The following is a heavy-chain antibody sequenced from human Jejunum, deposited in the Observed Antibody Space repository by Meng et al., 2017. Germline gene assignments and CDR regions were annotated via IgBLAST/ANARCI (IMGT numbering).Heavy chain of an antibody. CDR2: IFHTGII. CDR1: GASVTNDNW. D-gene: IGHD5-12*01. Sequence: GQLQESGPGLGKPSGTLSLTCSVSGASVTNDNWWSWVRQPPGKGLEWIGEIFHTGIINYNPSLKSRVTISLDKSKNQPYLNLNSVTAADTAVYYCAKNSAYNSDYWGQGTLVTVSS. V-gene: IGHV4-4*02. J-gene: IGHJ4*02. CDR3: AKNSAYNSDY.